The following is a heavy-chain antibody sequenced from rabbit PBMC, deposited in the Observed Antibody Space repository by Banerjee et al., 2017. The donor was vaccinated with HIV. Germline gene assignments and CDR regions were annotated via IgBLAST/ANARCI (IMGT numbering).Heavy chain of an antibody. D-gene: IGHD3-1*01. CDR1: GFTLSGYW. CDR3: ARVGYGGDSGATGL. Sequence: QEQLEESGGDLVKPEGSLTITCTASGFTLSGYWMSWVRQAPGKGLEWIACIYAGSSGSTYYASWAKGRFTISKSSSTTVTLQMTSLTAADTATYFCARVGYGGDSGATGLWGQGTLVTVS. J-gene: IGHJ3*01. V-gene: IGHV1S45*01. CDR2: IYAGSSGST.